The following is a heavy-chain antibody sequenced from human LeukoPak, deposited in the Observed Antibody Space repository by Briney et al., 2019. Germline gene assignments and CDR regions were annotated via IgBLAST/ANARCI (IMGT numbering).Heavy chain of an antibody. CDR2: IYTGGNT. V-gene: IGHV3-53*01. Sequence: GGSLRLSCAASGFTVSSNYMNWVRQAPGKGLEWVSVIYTGGNTYYADSVKGRFTISRDNSKNTLYLQMNSLRAEDTAVYYCAKDNMITFGGVIPGFDYWGQGTLVTVSS. CDR1: GFTVSSNY. CDR3: AKDNMITFGGVIPGFDY. J-gene: IGHJ4*02. D-gene: IGHD3-16*02.